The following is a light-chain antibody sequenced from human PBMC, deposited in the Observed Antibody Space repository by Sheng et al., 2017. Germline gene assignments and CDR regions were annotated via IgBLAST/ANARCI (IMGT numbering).Light chain of an antibody. V-gene: IGKV3-20*01. CDR2: GAS. CDR1: LSVSSSY. CDR3: QQYGSSPVT. J-gene: IGKJ2*01. Sequence: EIVMTQSPGTLSLSPGERATLSCRASLSVSSSYLAWYQQKLGQAPRLLIYGASSRATGIPDRFSGSVSGTDFTLTISRLEPEDFAVYYCQQYGSSPVTFGQGTKLEIK.